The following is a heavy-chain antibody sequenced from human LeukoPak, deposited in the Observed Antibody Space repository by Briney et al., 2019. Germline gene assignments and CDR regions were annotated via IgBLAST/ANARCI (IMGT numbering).Heavy chain of an antibody. J-gene: IGHJ4*02. Sequence: ETLSLTCTVSGGSISSYYWSWIRQPAGKGLEWIGRIYASGSTNYNPSLKSRVTMPVDTSKNQFFLKVSSVIVADTAVYYCARESSSYTYRSLDYWGQGTLVTVSS. CDR1: GGSISSYY. D-gene: IGHD2-2*02. V-gene: IGHV4-4*07. CDR2: IYASGST. CDR3: ARESSSYTYRSLDY.